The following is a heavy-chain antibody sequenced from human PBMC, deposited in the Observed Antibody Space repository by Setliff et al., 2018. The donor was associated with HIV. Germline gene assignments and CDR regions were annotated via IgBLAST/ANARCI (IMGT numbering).Heavy chain of an antibody. J-gene: IGHJ1*01. V-gene: IGHV3-7*03. CDR3: TTDHDGSGRYYVTQVS. CDR2: TKYDGSES. Sequence: GGSLRLSCVVSGLTFNRYWMSWVRQVPGKGLEWVSNTKYDGSESYYVDSVKGRFIASTDNAKNSLFLQMNSLKTEDTAVYFCTTDHDGSGRYYVTQVSWGQGTLVTVSS. CDR1: GLTFNRYW. D-gene: IGHD3-22*01.